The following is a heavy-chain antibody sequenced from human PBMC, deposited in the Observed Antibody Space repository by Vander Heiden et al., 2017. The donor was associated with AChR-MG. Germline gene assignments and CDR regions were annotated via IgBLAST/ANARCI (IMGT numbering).Heavy chain of an antibody. CDR2: ITSSSSTI. CDR1: GFTFRSTS. J-gene: IGHJ6*02. V-gene: IGHV3-48*02. CDR3: AGDEARDSSGYYYYYYGMDV. D-gene: IGHD3-22*01. Sequence: EVQLVESGGGLVQPGGSLSLSCAPSGFTFRSTSMNGVRQATGKGLEWVSYITSSSSTIYYADSVKGRFTISRDNAKNSLYLQMNSLRDEDTAVYYCAGDEARDSSGYYYYYYGMDVWGQGTTVTVSS.